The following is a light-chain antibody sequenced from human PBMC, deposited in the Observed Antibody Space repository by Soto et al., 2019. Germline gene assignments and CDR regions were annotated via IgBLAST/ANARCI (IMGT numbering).Light chain of an antibody. J-gene: IGKJ2*01. Sequence: EIVLTQSPATLSLSPGERATLSCRASQSVHNFLLWHQQKPGQAPRVLIYDASNRAPGIPARFSGSGSGTDFPLTISSLEPEDFAVYYCQQRSNWPLSYTFGQGTKLEIK. V-gene: IGKV3-11*01. CDR3: QQRSNWPLSYT. CDR1: QSVHNF. CDR2: DAS.